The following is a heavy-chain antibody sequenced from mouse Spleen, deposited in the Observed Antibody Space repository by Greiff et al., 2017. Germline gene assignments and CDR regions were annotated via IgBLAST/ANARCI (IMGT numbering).Heavy chain of an antibody. J-gene: IGHJ3*01. D-gene: IGHD1-1*01. CDR1: GFNIKDDY. CDR2: IDPENGDT. Sequence: VQLQQSGAELVRPGASVKLSCTASGFNIKDDYMHWVKQRPEQGLEWIGWIDPENGDTEYASKFQGKATITADTSSNTAYLQLSSLTSEDTAVYYCTTEHYYGSSYGAYWGQGTLVTVSA. V-gene: IGHV14-4*01. CDR3: TTEHYYGSSYGAY.